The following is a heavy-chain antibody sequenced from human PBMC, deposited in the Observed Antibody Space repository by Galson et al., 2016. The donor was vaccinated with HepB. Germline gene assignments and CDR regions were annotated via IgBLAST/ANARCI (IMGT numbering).Heavy chain of an antibody. Sequence: SVKVSCKASGYTFTYYGISWVRQAPGQGLEWMGWISAHNGNTNYGQNFQDRLTLTRDTSTDTAYMDLRSLRPDDTAMYFCARGPYSSSPLDYWGQGTMLIVSS. V-gene: IGHV1-18*01. CDR2: ISAHNGNT. D-gene: IGHD2-2*01. J-gene: IGHJ4*02. CDR3: ARGPYSSSPLDY. CDR1: GYTFTYYG.